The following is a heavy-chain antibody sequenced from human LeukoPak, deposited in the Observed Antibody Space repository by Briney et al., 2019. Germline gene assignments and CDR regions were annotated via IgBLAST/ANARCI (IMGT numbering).Heavy chain of an antibody. CDR1: VGSITRHY. D-gene: IGHD6-19*01. V-gene: IGHV4-59*11. CDR2: IYYSGST. Sequence: PSETLSLTCSVSVGSITRHYWSWIRQPPGKGLEWIGYIYYSGSTNYNPSLKSRVTLSIDTSKSQFSLKLHSVTAADTAVYYCATRPGTGWAGVFDYWGQGALVTVSS. CDR3: ATRPGTGWAGVFDY. J-gene: IGHJ4*02.